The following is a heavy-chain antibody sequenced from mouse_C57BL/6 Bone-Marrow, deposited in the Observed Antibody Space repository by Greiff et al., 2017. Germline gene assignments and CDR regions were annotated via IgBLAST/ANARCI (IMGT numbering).Heavy chain of an antibody. D-gene: IGHD1-1*01. Sequence: EVQRVESGAELVRPGASVKLSCTASGFNIKDDYMHWVKQRPEQGLEWIGWIDPENGDTEYASKFQGKATITADTSSNTAYLQLSSLTSEDTAVYFCARRGIYYYGSSYVNYWGQGTSVTVSS. V-gene: IGHV14-4*01. CDR2: IDPENGDT. CDR3: ARRGIYYYGSSYVNY. CDR1: GFNIKDDY. J-gene: IGHJ4*01.